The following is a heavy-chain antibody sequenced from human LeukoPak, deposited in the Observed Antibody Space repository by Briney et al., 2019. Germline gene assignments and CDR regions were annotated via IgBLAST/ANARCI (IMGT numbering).Heavy chain of an antibody. V-gene: IGHV3-23*01. CDR2: ITNSGSGT. Sequence: PGGSLRLSCAASGFPFSSYAMGWVRQAPGKGLEWVSAITNSGSGTFYADSVKGRFTISRDNSKITLYLQMNSLRAEDTAVYYCARQLGYCSDGSCYFDYWGQGTLVTVSS. J-gene: IGHJ4*02. CDR3: ARQLGYCSDGSCYFDY. CDR1: GFPFSSYA. D-gene: IGHD2-15*01.